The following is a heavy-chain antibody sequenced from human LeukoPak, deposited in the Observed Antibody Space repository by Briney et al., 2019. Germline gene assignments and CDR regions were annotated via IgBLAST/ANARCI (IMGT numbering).Heavy chain of an antibody. J-gene: IGHJ4*02. Sequence: AGSVRLSCAASGFTFSSYNMNWVRQAPGKGLEWVSSISSSSSYTYYAASVRGRFTISGDNAKNSLYLQMNSLRAEDTAVYYCARDQNTYGYCYFDYWGQGTLVTASS. V-gene: IGHV3-21*01. CDR1: GFTFSSYN. CDR3: ARDQNTYGYCYFDY. D-gene: IGHD5-18*01. CDR2: ISSSSSYT.